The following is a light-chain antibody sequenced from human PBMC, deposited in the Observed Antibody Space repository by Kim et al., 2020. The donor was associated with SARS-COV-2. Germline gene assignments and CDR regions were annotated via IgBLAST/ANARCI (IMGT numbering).Light chain of an antibody. V-gene: IGKV1-27*01. CDR1: QGISTY. CDR3: QRYNGAPLTWT. CDR2: AAS. Sequence: VGDRVTITCRASQGISTYLAWYQQKPGKVPKLLIYAASTLQSGVPSRFSGSGSGTDFTLTISSLQPEDVATYYCQRYNGAPLTWTFGQGTKVDIK. J-gene: IGKJ1*01.